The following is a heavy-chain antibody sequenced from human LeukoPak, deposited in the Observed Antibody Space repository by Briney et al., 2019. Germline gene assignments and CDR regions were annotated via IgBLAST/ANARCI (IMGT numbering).Heavy chain of an antibody. Sequence: SETLSLTCTVSGGSISSYYWSWIRQPPGKGLEWIGYIHYSGSTNYNPSLKSRVTISVDTSKNQFSLKLSSVTAADTAVYYCARRKDFVAVDGLRLYPFDYWGQGTLITVSS. V-gene: IGHV4-59*12. CDR1: GGSISSYY. J-gene: IGHJ4*02. CDR2: IHYSGST. D-gene: IGHD3-16*01. CDR3: ARRKDFVAVDGLRLYPFDY.